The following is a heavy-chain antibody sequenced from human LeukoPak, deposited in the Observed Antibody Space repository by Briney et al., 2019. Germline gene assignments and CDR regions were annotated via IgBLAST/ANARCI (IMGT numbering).Heavy chain of an antibody. V-gene: IGHV1-2*06. D-gene: IGHD2-15*01. J-gene: IGHJ6*02. CDR3: ARLVVVAAIRYYGMDV. CDR1: GYTFTGYY. CDR2: INPNSGGT. Sequence: ASVKVSCKASGYTFTGYYMHWVRQAPGQGLEWMGRINPNSGGTNYAQKLQGRVTMTTDTSTSTAYMELRSLRSDDTAVYYCARLVVVAAIRYYGMDVWGQGTTVTVSS.